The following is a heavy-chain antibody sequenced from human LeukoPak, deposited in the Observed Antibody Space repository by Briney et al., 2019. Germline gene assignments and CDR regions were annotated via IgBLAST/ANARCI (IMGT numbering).Heavy chain of an antibody. Sequence: GGSLRLSCAVSGFSFRTYFFHWVRQVPGKGLVWVSRISSDGRGTFYADSVRGRFTISRDNDKNTVSLQMNSLRVEDTAVYYCAGETQGSGLRAPDYWGRGALVTVSS. V-gene: IGHV3-74*01. CDR1: GFSFRTYF. CDR2: ISSDGRGT. D-gene: IGHD3-16*01. J-gene: IGHJ4*02. CDR3: AGETQGSGLRAPDY.